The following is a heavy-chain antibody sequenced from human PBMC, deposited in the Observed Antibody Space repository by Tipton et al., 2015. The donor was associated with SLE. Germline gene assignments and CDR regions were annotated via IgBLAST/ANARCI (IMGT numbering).Heavy chain of an antibody. V-gene: IGHV4-39*01. Sequence: TLSLTCTVSGFSISSYYWGWIRQPPGKGLEWIGSIYYSGSTYYNPSLKSRVTISVGTSKNQFSLKLSSVTAADTAVYYCASIKAEYYGSGSYYVDWGQGTLVTVSP. CDR2: IYYSGST. D-gene: IGHD3-10*01. CDR3: ASIKAEYYGSGSYYVD. CDR1: GFSISSYY. J-gene: IGHJ4*02.